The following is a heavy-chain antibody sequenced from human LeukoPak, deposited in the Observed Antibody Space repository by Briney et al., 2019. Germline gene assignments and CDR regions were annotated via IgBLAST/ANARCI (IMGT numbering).Heavy chain of an antibody. Sequence: ASVKVSCKASGGTFSSYAISWVRQAPGQGLEWMGGIIPIFGTADYAQKFQGRVTITADESTSTAYMELSSLRSEDTAVYYCARDRAAAGLNNWFDPWGQGTRVTVSS. D-gene: IGHD6-13*01. CDR3: ARDRAAAGLNNWFDP. J-gene: IGHJ5*02. CDR2: IIPIFGTA. V-gene: IGHV1-69*13. CDR1: GGTFSSYA.